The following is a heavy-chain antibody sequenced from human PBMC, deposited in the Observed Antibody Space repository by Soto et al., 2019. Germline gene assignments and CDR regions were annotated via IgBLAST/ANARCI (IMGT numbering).Heavy chain of an antibody. Sequence: ASVKVSCKASGGTFSSYAISWARQAPGQGLEWMGGIIPIFGTANYAQKFQGRVTITADESTSTAYMELSSLRSEDTAVYYCARGMYSSGWGVYFAYWGQGTLVPVSS. J-gene: IGHJ4*02. CDR3: ARGMYSSGWGVYFAY. D-gene: IGHD6-19*01. CDR2: IIPIFGTA. V-gene: IGHV1-69*13. CDR1: GGTFSSYA.